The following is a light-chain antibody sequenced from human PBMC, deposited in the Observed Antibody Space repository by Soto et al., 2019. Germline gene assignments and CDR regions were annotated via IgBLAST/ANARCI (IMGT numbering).Light chain of an antibody. CDR1: SSDVGAYNY. CDR3: SSYKSSRNYV. J-gene: IGLJ1*01. Sequence: QSALTQPASVSGSPGQSIAISCTGTSSDVGAYNYVSWYQQHPGKAPKIMIYDVTNRPSGVSNRFSGSKTGNTASLTISGLQAEDEADYYCSSYKSSRNYVFGTGTKVTVL. V-gene: IGLV2-14*01. CDR2: DVT.